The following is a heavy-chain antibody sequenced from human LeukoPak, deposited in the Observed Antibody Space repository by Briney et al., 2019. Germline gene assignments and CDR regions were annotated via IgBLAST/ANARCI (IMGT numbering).Heavy chain of an antibody. D-gene: IGHD6-13*01. CDR2: IYTSGST. CDR3: AAGYSSSRKPFDY. J-gene: IGHJ4*02. CDR1: GGSISSGSYY. Sequence: SETLSLTCTVSGGSISSGSYYWSWIRQPAGKGLEWIGRIYTSGSTNYNPSLKSRVTISVDTSKNQFSLKLSSVTAADTAVYYCAAGYSSSRKPFDYWGQGTLVTVSS. V-gene: IGHV4-61*02.